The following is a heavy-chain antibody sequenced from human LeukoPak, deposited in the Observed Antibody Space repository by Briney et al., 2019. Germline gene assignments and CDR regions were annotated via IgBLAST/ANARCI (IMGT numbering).Heavy chain of an antibody. D-gene: IGHD3-16*01. CDR1: GFTFSSYA. V-gene: IGHV3-23*01. CDR3: SKGVEGLSRRFDY. J-gene: IGHJ4*02. CDR2: ITGSGGST. Sequence: GGSLRLSCAASGFTFSSYAINWGRQAPGKGLEWVSTITGSGGSTYYADSVKGRYTISRDNSKNTLYLQMNSLRAEDTAKYYCSKGVEGLSRRFDYWGQGTLVTVSS.